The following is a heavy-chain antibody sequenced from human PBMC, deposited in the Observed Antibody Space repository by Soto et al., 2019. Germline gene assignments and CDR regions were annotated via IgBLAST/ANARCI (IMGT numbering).Heavy chain of an antibody. CDR2: IKEDGSEK. D-gene: IGHD2-15*01. CDR1: GFTLSYYW. Sequence: EVQLMESGGGLVQPGGSLRLSCAASGFTLSYYWMSWVRQAPGKGLEWVANIKEDGSEKYHVDSVKGRFTISRDNAQNSVFLQMNSLRVEDTAIYYCARDCSGGSCQYWGQGTLVTVSS. J-gene: IGHJ4*02. CDR3: ARDCSGGSCQY. V-gene: IGHV3-7*01.